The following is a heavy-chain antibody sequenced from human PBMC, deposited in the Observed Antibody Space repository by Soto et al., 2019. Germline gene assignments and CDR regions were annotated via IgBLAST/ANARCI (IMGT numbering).Heavy chain of an antibody. V-gene: IGHV1-58*01. CDR3: AADIWGSSGALDYYYYGMDV. D-gene: IGHD6-6*01. CDR2: IVVGSGNT. CDR1: GFTFTSSA. Sequence: VKVSCKASGFTFTSSAVQWLRQARGQRLEWIVWIVVGSGNTNYAQKFQERVTITRDMSTSTAYMELSSLRSEETAVYYCAADIWGSSGALDYYYYGMDVWGQGTKVTGS. J-gene: IGHJ6*02.